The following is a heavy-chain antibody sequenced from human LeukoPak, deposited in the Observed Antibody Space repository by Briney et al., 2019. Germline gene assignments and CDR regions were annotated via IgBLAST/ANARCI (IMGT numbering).Heavy chain of an antibody. Sequence: PSETLSLTCNVSGGSISSYYWSWIRQPAGKGLEWIGRIYTSGSTNYNPSLKSRVTMSVDTSKNQFSLKLSSVTAADTAVYYCARTTEGGYTYGYFYYYYMDVWGKGTTVTISS. CDR3: ARTTEGGYTYGYFYYYYMDV. CDR2: IYTSGST. CDR1: GGSISSYY. D-gene: IGHD5-18*01. J-gene: IGHJ6*03. V-gene: IGHV4-4*07.